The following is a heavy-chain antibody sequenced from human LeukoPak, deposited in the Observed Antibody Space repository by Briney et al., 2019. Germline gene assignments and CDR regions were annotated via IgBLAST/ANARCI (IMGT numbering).Heavy chain of an antibody. Sequence: GGSLRLSCAASGFTFSSYAMSWVRQAPGKGLEWVSAISGSGGSTYYADSVKGRFTISRDNAKNSLYLQMNSLRAEDTAVYYCARDSGTTVTKIHYYYGMDVWGQGTTVTVSS. V-gene: IGHV3-23*01. D-gene: IGHD4-17*01. CDR1: GFTFSSYA. CDR3: ARDSGTTVTKIHYYYGMDV. J-gene: IGHJ6*02. CDR2: ISGSGGST.